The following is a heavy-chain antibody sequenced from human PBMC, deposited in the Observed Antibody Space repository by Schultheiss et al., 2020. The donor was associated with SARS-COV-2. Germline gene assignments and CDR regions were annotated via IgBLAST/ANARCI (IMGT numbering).Heavy chain of an antibody. CDR2: IYSGGRT. V-gene: IGHV3-66*01. Sequence: GGSLRLSCAASGFTVSSNYMSWVRQAPGKGLEWVSIIYSGGRTYYADSVKGRFTISRDNSKNTLYLQMNSLRAEDTAVYYCAKGVSGYDRYGGFDYWGQGTLVTVSS. CDR1: GFTVSSNY. D-gene: IGHD5-12*01. CDR3: AKGVSGYDRYGGFDY. J-gene: IGHJ4*02.